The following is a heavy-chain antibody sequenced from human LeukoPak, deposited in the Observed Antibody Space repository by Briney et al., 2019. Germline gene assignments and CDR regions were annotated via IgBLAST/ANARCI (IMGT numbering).Heavy chain of an antibody. V-gene: IGHV3-64*01. Sequence: PGGSLRLSCAASGFTFSTYAMHWVRQAPGEGLEYVSAISSNGDSTYYANSVKGRFTISRDNSKNTLYLQMGSLRAEDMAVYYCARGRIAAAAAFDYWGQGTLVTVSS. CDR1: GFTFSTYA. CDR3: ARGRIAAAAAFDY. D-gene: IGHD6-13*01. CDR2: ISSNGDST. J-gene: IGHJ4*02.